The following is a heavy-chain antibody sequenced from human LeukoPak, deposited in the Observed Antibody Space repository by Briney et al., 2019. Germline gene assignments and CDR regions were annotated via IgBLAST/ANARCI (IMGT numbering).Heavy chain of an antibody. CDR3: ARGSYDSSGHYYVPFDY. J-gene: IGHJ4*02. Sequence: SETLSLTCTVSGGSISSYYWSWIRQPPGKGLEWIGYIYYSGSTNYNPSLKSRVTISVDTSKNQFSLKLGSVTAADTAVYYCARGSYDSSGHYYVPFDYWGQGTLVTVSS. CDR2: IYYSGST. CDR1: GGSISSYY. V-gene: IGHV4-59*08. D-gene: IGHD3-22*01.